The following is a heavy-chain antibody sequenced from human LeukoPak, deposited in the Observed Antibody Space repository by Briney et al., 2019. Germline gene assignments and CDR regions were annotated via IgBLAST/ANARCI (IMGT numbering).Heavy chain of an antibody. V-gene: IGHV3-53*01. J-gene: IGHJ3*02. CDR1: GFTVSSNY. D-gene: IGHD3-22*01. Sequence: GGSLRLSCAASGFTVSSNYMSWVRQAPGKGLEWVSVIYSGGSTYYADSVKGRFTISRDNSKNTLYLQMNSLRAEDTAGYYCARDRYYDSSGYFDPDAFDIWGQGTMVTVSS. CDR2: IYSGGST. CDR3: ARDRYYDSSGYFDPDAFDI.